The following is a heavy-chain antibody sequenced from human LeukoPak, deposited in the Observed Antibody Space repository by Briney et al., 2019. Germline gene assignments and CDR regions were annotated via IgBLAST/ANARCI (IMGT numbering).Heavy chain of an antibody. CDR3: VKNDYGSGGYLELDL. Sequence: PGGSLRLSCSASGFTFSSHALHWVRQAPGKGLEYVSGLSHNGGNTYYADSVKGRFTISRDNSRNTLYLQTSSLRDADTAVYYCVKNDYGSGGYLELDLWGQGTLVTVSS. V-gene: IGHV3-64D*09. D-gene: IGHD3-10*01. J-gene: IGHJ5*02. CDR1: GFTFSSHA. CDR2: LSHNGGNT.